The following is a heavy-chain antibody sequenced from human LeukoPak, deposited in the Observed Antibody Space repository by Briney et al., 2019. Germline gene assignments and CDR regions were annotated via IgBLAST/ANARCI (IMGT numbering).Heavy chain of an antibody. D-gene: IGHD1-26*01. CDR2: IKQDGSEK. J-gene: IGHJ3*02. Sequence: GGSLRLSCAASGFTFSTYWMSWVRQAPGKGLEWVANIKQDGSEKYYVDSVKGRFTISRDNAENSLYLQMNSLRAEDTAVCYCARDFRGTYFEADAFDIWGQGAMVTVSS. CDR3: ARDFRGTYFEADAFDI. V-gene: IGHV3-7*01. CDR1: GFTFSTYW.